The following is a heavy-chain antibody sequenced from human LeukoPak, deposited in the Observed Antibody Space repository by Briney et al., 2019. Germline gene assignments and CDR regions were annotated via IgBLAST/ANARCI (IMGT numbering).Heavy chain of an antibody. D-gene: IGHD1-7*01. CDR2: INPSGGST. CDR3: ARDQDWNYAFDI. Sequence: ASVKVSCTASGYTLTSYFIHWVRQAPGQGLEWMGIINPSGGSTSYAQKFQGRVTMTRDTSTSTVYMELSSLRPEDTAVYYCARDQDWNYAFDIWGQGTMVTVSS. V-gene: IGHV1-46*01. CDR1: GYTLTSYF. J-gene: IGHJ3*02.